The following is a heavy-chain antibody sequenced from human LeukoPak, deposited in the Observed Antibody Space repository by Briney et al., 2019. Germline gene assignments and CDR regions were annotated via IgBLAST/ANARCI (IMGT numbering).Heavy chain of an antibody. CDR3: ASGDILTGTRDY. V-gene: IGHV3-48*03. CDR1: GFTFSSYE. D-gene: IGHD3-9*01. CDR2: ISSSGSTI. Sequence: PGGSLRLSCAASGFTFSSYEMNWVRQAPGKGLEWVSYISSSGSTIYYADSVKGRFTISRDNAKNSLYLQMNSLRAEDTAVYYCASGDILTGTRDYWGQGTLVTVSS. J-gene: IGHJ4*02.